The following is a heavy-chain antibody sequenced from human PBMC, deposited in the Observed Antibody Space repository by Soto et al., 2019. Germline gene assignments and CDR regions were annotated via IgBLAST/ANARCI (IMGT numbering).Heavy chain of an antibody. V-gene: IGHV4-39*01. Sequence: QLQLQESGPGLVKPSETLSLTCSVSGGSISSSSFFWGWIRQPPGKGLEWIGRIYYSGSTFYNPSLQSRDTISVDTSKNQFYLKLSSVTAADTAVYFCARASKLLGFCSGGSCSSFDYWGRGTLVTVSS. CDR1: GGSISSSSFF. D-gene: IGHD2-15*01. CDR3: ARASKLLGFCSGGSCSSFDY. CDR2: IYYSGST. J-gene: IGHJ4*02.